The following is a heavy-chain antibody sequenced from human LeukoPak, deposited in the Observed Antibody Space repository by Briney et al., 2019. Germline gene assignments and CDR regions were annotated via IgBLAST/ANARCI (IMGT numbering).Heavy chain of an antibody. J-gene: IGHJ4*02. CDR2: INHRGST. Sequence: SETLSLTCTVYGGTFSNYCWTWLRQPPGKGVEWLGEINHRGSTNYNPSLKSRVTMSVDTSKDQFSLKLTSVTAADTAVYYCTRGKPETVFDSWGQGTLVTVSS. CDR3: TRGKPETVFDS. V-gene: IGHV4-34*01. D-gene: IGHD2-21*02. CDR1: GGTFSNYC.